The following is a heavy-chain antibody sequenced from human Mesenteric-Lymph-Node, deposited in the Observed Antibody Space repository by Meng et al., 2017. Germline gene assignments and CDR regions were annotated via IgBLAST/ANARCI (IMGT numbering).Heavy chain of an antibody. Sequence: GESLKISCAASGFSFDRFWMTWVRQAPGKGLEWVAVMSEAGNREYYVDSLKGRFTISRDNAKNFLYLQMHSLKVEDTAFYYCARSGDAFDFWGPGTMVTVSS. V-gene: IGHV3-7*03. D-gene: IGHD1-1*01. CDR1: GFSFDRFW. CDR3: ARSGDAFDF. CDR2: MSEAGNRE. J-gene: IGHJ3*01.